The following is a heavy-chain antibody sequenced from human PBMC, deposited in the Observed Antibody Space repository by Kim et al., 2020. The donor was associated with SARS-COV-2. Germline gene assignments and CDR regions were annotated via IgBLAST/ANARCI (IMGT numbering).Heavy chain of an antibody. Sequence: SETLSLTCTVSRGSISTSRYYWAWVRQPPGKGLEWIGSIYYSGTTYYNLSLKSRVTISVDTSKNQFSLRLNSVTAADAAVYYCTRHRTPERPSSSLAYWGPGPPVSAS. CDR2: IYYSGTT. J-gene: IGHJ4*03. D-gene: IGHD6-13*01. CDR1: RGSISTSRYY. CDR3: TRHRTPERPSSSLAY. V-gene: IGHV4-39*01.